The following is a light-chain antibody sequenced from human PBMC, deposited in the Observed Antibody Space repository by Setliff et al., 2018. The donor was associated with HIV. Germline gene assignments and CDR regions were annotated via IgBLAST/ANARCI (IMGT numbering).Light chain of an antibody. Sequence: QSVLTQPASVSGSPGQSITISCSGTNSDIGSHDYVSWYQQHPSKAPKLIIFSVTYRPSGVSDRFSGSKSGNTASLTISGLQPEDEADYYCASHRDTNTLEVFGTGTKVTVL. V-gene: IGLV2-14*03. CDR1: NSDIGSHDY. J-gene: IGLJ1*01. CDR3: ASHRDTNTLEV. CDR2: SVT.